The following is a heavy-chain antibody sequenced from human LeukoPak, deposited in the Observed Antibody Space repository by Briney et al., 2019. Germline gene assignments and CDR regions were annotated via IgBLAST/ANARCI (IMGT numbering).Heavy chain of an antibody. CDR1: GYPVNSFY. V-gene: IGHV1-46*02. Sequence: ASVKVSCKASGYPVNSFYTHWVRQAPGQGLEWVGIIYPSGGSASFTQKFQGRVTMTRDTCTSTFYMELSSLRSEDTAVYFCARERPSSYYFDYWGQGTLVTVSS. CDR2: IYPSGGSA. J-gene: IGHJ4*02. CDR3: ARERPSSYYFDY.